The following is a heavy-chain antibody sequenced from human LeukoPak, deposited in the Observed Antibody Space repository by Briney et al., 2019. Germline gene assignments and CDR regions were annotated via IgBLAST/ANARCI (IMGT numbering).Heavy chain of an antibody. V-gene: IGHV3-21*01. CDR3: AREEVVPAAMSYYYYGMDV. J-gene: IGHJ6*02. CDR1: GFTFSSYS. CDR2: ISSSSSYI. D-gene: IGHD2-2*01. Sequence: GGSLRLSCAASGFTFSSYSMNWVRQAPGKGLEWVSSISSSSSYIYYADSVKGRFTISRDNAKNSLYLQMNSLRAEDTAVYYCAREEVVPAAMSYYYYGMDVWGQGTTVTVSS.